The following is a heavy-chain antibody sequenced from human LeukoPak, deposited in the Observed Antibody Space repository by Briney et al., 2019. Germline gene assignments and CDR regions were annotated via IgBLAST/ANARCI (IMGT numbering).Heavy chain of an antibody. V-gene: IGHV1-2*02. J-gene: IGHJ4*02. D-gene: IGHD2-2*01. CDR1: GYTFTSYG. CDR2: INPNSGGT. Sequence: VASVKVSCKASGYTFTSYGISWVRQAPGQGLEWMAWINPNSGGTYYAQNFHDRITMTRDTSISTAYMELSRLRSDDTAIYYCARANALYCSSTSCLFDYWGQGTLVTVSS. CDR3: ARANALYCSSTSCLFDY.